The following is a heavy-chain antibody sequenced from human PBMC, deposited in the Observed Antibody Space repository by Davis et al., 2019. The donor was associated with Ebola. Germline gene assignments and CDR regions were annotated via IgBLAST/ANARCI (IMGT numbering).Heavy chain of an antibody. CDR2: IRFDGSDK. CDR3: AKTPPYTSGWYGSFDN. J-gene: IGHJ4*02. D-gene: IGHD6-19*01. V-gene: IGHV3-30*02. CDR1: GFTFSTYG. Sequence: PGGSLRLSCAASGFTFSTYGMFWVRQAPGKGLEWVAFIRFDGSDKYYADSVKGRFTISRENSKDTLDLQMNSLRAEDTAVYYCAKTPPYTSGWYGSFDNWGQGTLVTVSS.